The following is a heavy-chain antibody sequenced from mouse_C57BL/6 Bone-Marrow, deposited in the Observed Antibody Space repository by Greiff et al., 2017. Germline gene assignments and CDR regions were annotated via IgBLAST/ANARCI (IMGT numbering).Heavy chain of an antibody. CDR3: TRIKLPYYFDY. J-gene: IGHJ2*01. D-gene: IGHD2-4*01. Sequence: VQLQQSGAELVRPGASVKLSCTASGFNIKDYYMHWVKQRPEQGLEWIGRIDPEDGDTEYAPKFQGKATMTADTSSNTAYLQLSSLTSEDTAVYYCTRIKLPYYFDYWGQGTTLTVSS. CDR1: GFNIKDYY. CDR2: IDPEDGDT. V-gene: IGHV14-1*01.